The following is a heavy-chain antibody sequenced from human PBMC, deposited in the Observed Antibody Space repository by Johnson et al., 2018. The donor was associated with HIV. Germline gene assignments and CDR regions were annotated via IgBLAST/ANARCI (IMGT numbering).Heavy chain of an antibody. Sequence: QVQLVESGGGLVQPGGSLRLSCAASGFTFSSYAMHWVRQAPGKGLEWVAVISYDGTNKYYADSVKDRFTISRDNSKNTLYLQMNNLRPEDTAVYYCAKETRDSRSAFDVWGQGTLVTVSS. CDR2: ISYDGTNK. CDR1: GFTFSSYA. D-gene: IGHD4-11*01. V-gene: IGHV3-30-3*01. J-gene: IGHJ3*01. CDR3: AKETRDSRSAFDV.